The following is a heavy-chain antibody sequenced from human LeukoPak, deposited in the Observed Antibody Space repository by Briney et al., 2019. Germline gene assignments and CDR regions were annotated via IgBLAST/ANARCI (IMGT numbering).Heavy chain of an antibody. J-gene: IGHJ4*02. V-gene: IGHV1-69*13. Sequence: ASVKVSCTASGGTFSIYAISWVRQAPGQGLEWMGGIIPIFGTANYAQKFQGRVTITADESTSTAYMELSSLRSEDTAVYYCARNSGYDYSFDYWGQGTLVTVSS. D-gene: IGHD5-12*01. CDR1: GGTFSIYA. CDR2: IIPIFGTA. CDR3: ARNSGYDYSFDY.